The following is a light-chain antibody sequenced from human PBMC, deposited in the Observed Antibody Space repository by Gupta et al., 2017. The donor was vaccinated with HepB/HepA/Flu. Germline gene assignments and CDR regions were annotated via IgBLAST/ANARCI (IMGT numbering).Light chain of an antibody. CDR3: QSYDSSLSGVV. V-gene: IGLV1-40*01. Sequence: SVLTQPTPVTGGPGHRVMTSCTACTSNIGATYDVNWYHHHPGTAPKRLIYGNNKRPSGVPDRFSGSKSGTSASLAITGLQAEDEADYHCQSYDSSLSGVVFGGGTKLTVL. CDR1: TSNIGATYD. J-gene: IGLJ2*01. CDR2: GNN.